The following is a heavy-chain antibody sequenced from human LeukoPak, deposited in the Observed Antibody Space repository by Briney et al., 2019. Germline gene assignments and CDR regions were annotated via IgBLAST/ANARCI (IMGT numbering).Heavy chain of an antibody. D-gene: IGHD3-22*01. CDR3: ASSPSYYDSSGYSEPFDC. J-gene: IGHJ4*02. CDR1: GGSISSYY. V-gene: IGHV4-59*01. Sequence: SETLSLTCTVSGGSISSYYWSWIRQPPGKGLEWIGYIYYSGSTNYNPSLQSRVTISIDTSKNQFSLKLNSVTAADTAVYYCASSPSYYDSSGYSEPFDCWGQGSLVTVSS. CDR2: IYYSGST.